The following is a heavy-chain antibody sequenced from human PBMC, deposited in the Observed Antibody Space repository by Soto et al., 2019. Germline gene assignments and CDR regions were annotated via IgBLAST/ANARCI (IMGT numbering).Heavy chain of an antibody. V-gene: IGHV2-5*02. CDR3: AHKGGRGAGMDV. CDR1: GFSVSTSGVG. D-gene: IGHD2-15*01. CDR2: IYWDNDK. Sequence: QITLKESGPPLVKPTQTLTQTCTFSGFSVSTSGVGVAWIHQSPGKALEWLALIYWDNDKRYSPFLQSRVTITKDTSKNQVVLTMTNMDPVDTATYYCAHKGGRGAGMDVWGQGTTVTVSS. J-gene: IGHJ6*02.